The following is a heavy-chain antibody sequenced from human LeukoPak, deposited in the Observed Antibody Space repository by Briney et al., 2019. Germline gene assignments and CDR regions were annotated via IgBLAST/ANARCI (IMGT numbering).Heavy chain of an antibody. V-gene: IGHV4-59*01. CDR1: GGSISYYY. CDR2: IYYCGST. J-gene: IGHJ4*02. D-gene: IGHD5-18*01. Sequence: SGTLSLTCTVSGGSISYYYWSWIRQPPGQGLEWIGYIYYCGSTNYNPSLKSRVTVSLDTSKSQFPLKLNSVTAADTAVYYCARGSYSYGLGYWGQGILVTVSS. CDR3: ARGSYSYGLGY.